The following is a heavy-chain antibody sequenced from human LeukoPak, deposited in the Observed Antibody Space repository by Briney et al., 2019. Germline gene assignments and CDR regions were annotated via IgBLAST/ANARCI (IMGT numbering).Heavy chain of an antibody. Sequence: GESLKISCKGSGYRFNNYWIGWVRQMPGKGLEWMGIIYPDNSDTRYSPPFQGQVTMSADKSISTAYLQWSSLKASDTAMYYCARLGYCGSGCYPNDAFHIWGQGTRVIVSS. CDR2: IYPDNSDT. CDR1: GYRFNNYW. D-gene: IGHD2-21*02. CDR3: ARLGYCGSGCYPNDAFHI. J-gene: IGHJ3*02. V-gene: IGHV5-51*01.